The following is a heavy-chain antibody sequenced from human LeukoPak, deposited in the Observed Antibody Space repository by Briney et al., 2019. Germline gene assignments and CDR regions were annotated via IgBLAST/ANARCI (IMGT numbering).Heavy chain of an antibody. CDR3: ARAYTNGDYLDY. J-gene: IGHJ4*02. V-gene: IGHV3-21*01. Sequence: GGSLRLSCAASGFTFSRCSVNWVRQAPGKGLEWVSCISDSSRHIYYADSVKGRFTISRDNAKSSASLQMNSLRVDDTAVYYCARAYTNGDYLDYWGQGTLVTVSS. CDR1: GFTFSRCS. D-gene: IGHD4-17*01. CDR2: ISDSSRHI.